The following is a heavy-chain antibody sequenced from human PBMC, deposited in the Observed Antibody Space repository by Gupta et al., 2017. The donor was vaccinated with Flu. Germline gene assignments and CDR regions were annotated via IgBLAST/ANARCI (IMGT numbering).Heavy chain of an antibody. CDR2: ISYDGSNK. J-gene: IGHJ4*02. CDR3: AKDRSVYGSGSSFDY. D-gene: IGHD3-10*01. Sequence: QVQLVESGGGVVQPGRSLRLSCAASGFTFSSYGMHWVRQAPGKGLEWVAVISYDGSNKYYADSVKGRFTISRDNSKNTLYLQMNSLRAEDTAVYYCAKDRSVYGSGSSFDYWGQGTLVTVSS. CDR1: GFTFSSYG. V-gene: IGHV3-30*18.